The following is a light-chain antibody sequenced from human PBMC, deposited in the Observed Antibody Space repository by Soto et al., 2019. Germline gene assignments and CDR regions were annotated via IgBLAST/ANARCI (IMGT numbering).Light chain of an antibody. Sequence: EIVLTQSPDTLSLSPGERATLSCRASETVRSNLAWYQQKPGQAPRLLIYAASTRATGIPARFSGSGSGTDFTLTISRLEPEDFAVYYCQQYGSSGTFGQGTKVDIK. J-gene: IGKJ1*01. CDR3: QQYGSSGT. CDR1: ETVRSN. V-gene: IGKV3-20*01. CDR2: AAS.